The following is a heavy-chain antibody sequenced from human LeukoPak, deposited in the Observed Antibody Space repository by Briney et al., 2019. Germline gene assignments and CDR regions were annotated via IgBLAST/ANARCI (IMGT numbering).Heavy chain of an antibody. CDR3: ARDQRAIALAGVFDS. Sequence: SQTLSLTCAISGDSVSSHSAAWKWIRQSPSRGLEWLGRTYYRSKWYNDYAVSLKSRMIINPDTSKNQFSLQLNSVTPDDTAVYYCARDQRAIALAGVFDSWGQGILVTVSS. CDR2: TYYRSKWYN. J-gene: IGHJ4*02. V-gene: IGHV6-1*01. D-gene: IGHD6-19*01. CDR1: GDSVSSHSAA.